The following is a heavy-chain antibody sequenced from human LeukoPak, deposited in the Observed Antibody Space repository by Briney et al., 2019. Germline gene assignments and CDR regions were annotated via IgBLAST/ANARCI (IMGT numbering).Heavy chain of an antibody. CDR1: GGTFSSYA. V-gene: IGHV1-46*01. J-gene: IGHJ6*02. CDR3: ARRAETYYDFWSGYIWPDDYGMDV. CDR2: INPSGGST. Sequence: ASVKVSCTASGGTFSSYAISWVRQAPGQGLEWVGIINPSGGSTNYAHKIQGRVTMTRDKSTNAVYMELSSMRSEDTAVYYCARRAETYYDFWSGYIWPDDYGMDVWGQGTTVTVSS. D-gene: IGHD3-3*01.